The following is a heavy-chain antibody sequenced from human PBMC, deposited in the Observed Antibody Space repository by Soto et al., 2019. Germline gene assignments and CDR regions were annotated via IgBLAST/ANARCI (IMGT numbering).Heavy chain of an antibody. V-gene: IGHV3-23*04. CDR3: AKDCLAGAFDY. J-gene: IGHJ4*02. Sequence: DVQLVDSGGGLVQPGGSLRLSCAASGFTFSNYAMSWVRQAPGKGLEWVSLVSATAGTTYYTDSVKGRFTISCDNSRNTVYLQMTGLRAGDRAVYYCAKDCLAGAFDYWGQGTLVTVSS. CDR2: VSATAGTT. CDR1: GFTFSNYA. D-gene: IGHD1-26*01.